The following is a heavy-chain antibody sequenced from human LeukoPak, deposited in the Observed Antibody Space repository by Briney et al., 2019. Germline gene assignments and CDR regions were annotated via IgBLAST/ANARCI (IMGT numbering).Heavy chain of an antibody. CDR1: GGSFSGYY. D-gene: IGHD5-18*01. J-gene: IGHJ4*02. CDR3: AREDATMAPGLDY. CDR2: INHSGST. Sequence: SETPSLTCAVYGGSFSGYYWSWIRQPPGKGLEWIGEINHSGSTNYNPSLKSRVTISVDTSKNQFSLKLSSVTAADTAVYYCAREDATMAPGLDYWGQGTLVTVSS. V-gene: IGHV4-34*01.